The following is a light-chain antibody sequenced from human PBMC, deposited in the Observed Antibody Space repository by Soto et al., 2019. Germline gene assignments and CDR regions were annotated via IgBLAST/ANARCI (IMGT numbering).Light chain of an antibody. CDR1: SGSVSTTYY. Sequence: QAVVTQEPAISVSPGGTVTLTCGLASGSVSTTYYPSWYQQTPGQAPRTLVYTTNTRSSGVPDRFSGSILGNKAALTNTGAQADEESQYYCVLYMGSGISVFGGGTKLTVL. V-gene: IGLV8-61*01. J-gene: IGLJ3*02. CDR2: TTN. CDR3: VLYMGSGISV.